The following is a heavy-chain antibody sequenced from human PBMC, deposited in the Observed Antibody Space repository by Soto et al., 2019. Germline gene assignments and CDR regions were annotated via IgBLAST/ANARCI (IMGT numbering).Heavy chain of an antibody. V-gene: IGHV1-3*04. J-gene: IGHJ4*02. CDR1: GYTFTRYA. CDR2: INSGKGNT. Sequence: QVQLVQSGAEVEKPGASVKVSCKASGYTFTRYAMHWVRQAPGQRLEWMGWINSGKGNTKYSEKFQGRVTITSDTSASTAYMDLSSLRSEDTAMYYCARAGDDCSAANCYVIDYWGQGTLVTVSS. CDR3: ARAGDDCSAANCYVIDY. D-gene: IGHD2-2*01.